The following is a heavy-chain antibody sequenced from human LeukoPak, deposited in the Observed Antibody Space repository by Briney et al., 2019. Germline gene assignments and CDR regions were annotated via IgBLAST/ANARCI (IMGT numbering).Heavy chain of an antibody. CDR3: ARGVGFDP. Sequence: ASVKVSCKASGYTFTGSYIHWVRQAPGQGLEWMGWINPNSGGTNYAQKFQGRVTMTTDTSISTAYMDLNRLKTDDTAVYYCARGVGFDPWGQGTLVTVSS. J-gene: IGHJ5*02. CDR1: GYTFTGSY. V-gene: IGHV1-2*02. CDR2: INPNSGGT.